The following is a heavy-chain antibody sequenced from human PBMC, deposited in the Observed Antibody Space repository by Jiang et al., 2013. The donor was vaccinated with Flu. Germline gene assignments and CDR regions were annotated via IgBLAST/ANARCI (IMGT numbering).Heavy chain of an antibody. J-gene: IGHJ3*02. Sequence: LLKPSETLSLTCTVSGGSSSSYYWSWIRQPPGKGLEWIGYIYYPISSTNYNPSLKSRVTISVDTSRNQFSLKLSSVTAADTAVYYCARHGVEMATLYAFDIWGQGTMVTVSS. D-gene: IGHD5-24*01. CDR3: ARHGVEMATLYAFDI. CDR1: GGSSSSYY. V-gene: IGHV4-59*08. CDR2: IYYPISST.